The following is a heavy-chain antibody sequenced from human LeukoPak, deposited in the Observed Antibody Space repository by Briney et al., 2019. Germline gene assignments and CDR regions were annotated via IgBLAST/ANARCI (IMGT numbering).Heavy chain of an antibody. D-gene: IGHD2-15*01. CDR2: INHSGST. V-gene: IGHV4-34*01. Sequence: SETLSLTCAVYGGSFSGYYWSWIRQPPGKGLEWIGEINHSGSTNYNPSLKSRVTISVDTSKNQFSLKLSSVTAADTAVYYCARGEVVAETWFDPWGQGTLVTVSS. CDR1: GGSFSGYY. J-gene: IGHJ5*02. CDR3: ARGEVVAETWFDP.